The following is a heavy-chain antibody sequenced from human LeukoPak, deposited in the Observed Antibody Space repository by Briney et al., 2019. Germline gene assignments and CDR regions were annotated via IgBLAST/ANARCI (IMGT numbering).Heavy chain of an antibody. CDR3: ARGPGIVGATGNWFDP. CDR2: TYYRSKWYN. CDR1: GDSVSSNSAA. Sequence: SQTLSLTCAISGDSVSSNSAAWNWIRQSPSRGLEWLGRTYYRSKWYNDYAVSVKSRITINPDTSKNQFSLQLNSVTPEDTAVYYCARGPGIVGATGNWFDPWGQGTLVTVSS. V-gene: IGHV6-1*01. J-gene: IGHJ5*02. D-gene: IGHD1-26*01.